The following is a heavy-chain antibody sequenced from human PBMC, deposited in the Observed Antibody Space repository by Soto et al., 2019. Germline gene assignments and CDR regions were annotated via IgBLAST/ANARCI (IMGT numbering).Heavy chain of an antibody. V-gene: IGHV1-18*01. CDR2: ISAYNGNT. J-gene: IGHJ3*02. CDR1: GYTFTSYG. Sequence: QVQLVQSGAEVQKPGASVKVSCKASGYTFTSYGVTWVRQAPGQGLEWMGWISAYNGNTNYAQNLQGRVTMTTDTATSTAYMELRSLRSDDTAVYYCARATVTTENAFDIWGQGTMVTVSS. D-gene: IGHD4-17*01. CDR3: ARATVTTENAFDI.